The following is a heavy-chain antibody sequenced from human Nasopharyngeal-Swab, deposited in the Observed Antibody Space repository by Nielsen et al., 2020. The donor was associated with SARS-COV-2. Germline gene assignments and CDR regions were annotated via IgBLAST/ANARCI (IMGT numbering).Heavy chain of an antibody. CDR3: ARAWGTMGPAFDY. D-gene: IGHD3-10*01. V-gene: IGHV3-53*01. Sequence: GESLKISCAASGFTVSSNYMSWVRQAPGKGLEWVSVIYSGGSTYCADSVKGRFTISRDNSKNTLYLQMNSLRAEDTAVYYCARAWGTMGPAFDYWGQGTLVTVSS. CDR2: IYSGGST. J-gene: IGHJ4*02. CDR1: GFTVSSNY.